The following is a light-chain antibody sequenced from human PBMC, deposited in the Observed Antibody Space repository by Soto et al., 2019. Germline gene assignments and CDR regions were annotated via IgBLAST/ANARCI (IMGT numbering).Light chain of an antibody. CDR1: SGHSSYI. Sequence: QTVVTQSSSASASLGSSVKLTCTLSSGHSSYIIAWHQHQPGKAPRYLMKLEGSGTYNKGSGVPDRFSGSSSGADRYLTIYNLQFEDEADYYCETWDSNTWVFGGGTQLNVL. V-gene: IGLV4-60*02. CDR3: ETWDSNTWV. CDR2: LEGSGTY. J-gene: IGLJ3*02.